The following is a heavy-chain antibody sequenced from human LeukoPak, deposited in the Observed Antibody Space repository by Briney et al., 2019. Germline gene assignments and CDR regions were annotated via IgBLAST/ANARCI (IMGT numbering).Heavy chain of an antibody. Sequence: GGSLRLSCTASGFTFSSYAMSWVRQDPGKGLEWVSSIGASGGRTYYADSVKGRFTISRDNSKNTLYVQMNSLRADDTAVFYCAKDKDGCGYRDSFDYWGQGTLVTVSS. J-gene: IGHJ4*02. CDR3: AKDKDGCGYRDSFDY. CDR2: IGASGGRT. D-gene: IGHD5-18*01. V-gene: IGHV3-23*01. CDR1: GFTFSSYA.